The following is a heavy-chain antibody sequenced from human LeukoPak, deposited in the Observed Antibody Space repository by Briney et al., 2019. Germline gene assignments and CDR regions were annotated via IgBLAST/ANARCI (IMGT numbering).Heavy chain of an antibody. D-gene: IGHD3-22*01. CDR1: GFIFSNYW. CDR2: VTGEGSS. Sequence: GGSLRLSCAASGFIFSNYWMHWVRQHPGKEPAWVARVTGEGSSIYADSVKGRFTISRDNAKNRVSLQMNSLRVEDTGVYYCVRESSGYASWGQGTLVTVSS. CDR3: VRESSGYAS. J-gene: IGHJ5*02. V-gene: IGHV3-74*01.